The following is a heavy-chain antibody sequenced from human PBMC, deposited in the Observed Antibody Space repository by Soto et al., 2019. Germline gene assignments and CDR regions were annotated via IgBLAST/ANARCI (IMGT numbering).Heavy chain of an antibody. CDR3: AALNWNNYFDS. Sequence: PSGTLCLSCTVSGCTISSDYLSWIRQPPGKGLEWVGDIYYSGGTSYNASVKSRVTISIDTSKNQLSLKLSSVTTADTAMYYCAALNWNNYFDSWGQGTLVTVSS. V-gene: IGHV4-59*12. CDR1: GCTISSDY. CDR2: IYYSGGT. D-gene: IGHD1-1*01. J-gene: IGHJ4*02.